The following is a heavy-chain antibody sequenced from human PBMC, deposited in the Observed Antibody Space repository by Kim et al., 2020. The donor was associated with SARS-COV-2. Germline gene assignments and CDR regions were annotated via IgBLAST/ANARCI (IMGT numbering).Heavy chain of an antibody. D-gene: IGHD3-22*01. Sequence: SVKGRFTISRDNAKNSLYLQMNSLRAEDTAVYYCARVGRSSGQPYVYFDYWGQGTLVTVSS. CDR3: ARVGRSSGQPYVYFDY. V-gene: IGHV3-21*01. J-gene: IGHJ4*02.